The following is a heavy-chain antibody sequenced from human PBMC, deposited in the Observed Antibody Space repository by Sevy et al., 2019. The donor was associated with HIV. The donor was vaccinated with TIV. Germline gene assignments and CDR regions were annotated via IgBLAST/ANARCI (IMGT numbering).Heavy chain of an antibody. CDR1: GSTFSGSY. D-gene: IGHD3-22*01. CDR3: VRSAYDSSCHDTFYCDS. CDR2: INPNSGDT. J-gene: IGHJ4*02. Sequence: ASVKVSCKASGSTFSGSYLHWVRQAPGQGLEWMGRINPNSGDTNYAQKFQGRVTVTSDTSISTAYMELRRLRSDDTGVYYCVRSAYDSSCHDTFYCDSLGQGTLVTVSS. V-gene: IGHV1-2*05.